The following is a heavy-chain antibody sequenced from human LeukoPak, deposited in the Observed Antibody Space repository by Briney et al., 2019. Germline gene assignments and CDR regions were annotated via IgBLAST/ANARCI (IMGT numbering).Heavy chain of an antibody. Sequence: PGRSLRLSCAASGFTFSNYGMHWVRQAPGKGLEWVAVIWTGGTDKYYADSLKGRFTVSRDNSKNTLYLQMNSLRAEDTAVYYCGKRLTSWELEYWGQGTLVTVSS. J-gene: IGHJ4*02. CDR2: IWTGGTDK. V-gene: IGHV3-30*18. CDR3: GKRLTSWELEY. D-gene: IGHD1-26*01. CDR1: GFTFSNYG.